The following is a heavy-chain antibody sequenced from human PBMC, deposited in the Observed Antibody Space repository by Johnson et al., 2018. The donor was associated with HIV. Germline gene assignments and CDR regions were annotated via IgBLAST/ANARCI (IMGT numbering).Heavy chain of an antibody. CDR2: ISYDGSNK. V-gene: IGHV3-30*04. CDR1: GFAFSGYA. J-gene: IGHJ3*02. CDR3: AGDRGVVVLHGAFDI. Sequence: QVQLVESGGGVVQPRRSLRLSCAASGFAFSGYALHWVRQAPGKGLEWVAVISYDGSNKYYADSVKGRFTISRDNSKNTLYLQMTSLRAEDTALYYCAGDRGVVVLHGAFDIWGQGTMVTVSS. D-gene: IGHD2-2*01.